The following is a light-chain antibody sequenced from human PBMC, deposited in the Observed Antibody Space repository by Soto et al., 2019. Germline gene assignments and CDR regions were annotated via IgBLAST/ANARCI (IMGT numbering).Light chain of an antibody. CDR2: DAS. V-gene: IGKV3-11*01. J-gene: IGKJ2*01. Sequence: EIVLTQSPATLSLSPGERATLSCRASQSVSSYLAWYQQKPGQAPRLLIYDASTRATGIPARFSGSGSGTDFTLTISSLEPEDFAFYYCQQRSNWPPFFGQGTKLEIK. CDR1: QSVSSY. CDR3: QQRSNWPPF.